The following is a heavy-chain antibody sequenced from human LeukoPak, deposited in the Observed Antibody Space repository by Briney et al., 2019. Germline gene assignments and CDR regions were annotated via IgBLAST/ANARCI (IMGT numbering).Heavy chain of an antibody. CDR1: GGSISSGDYY. V-gene: IGHV4-30-4*01. D-gene: IGHD7-27*01. CDR3: ARLGNWGYIFDY. J-gene: IGHJ4*02. Sequence: PSQTLSLTCTVSGGSISSGDYYWSWIRQPPGKGLEWIGYIYYSGSTYYNPSLKSRVTISVDTSKNQFSQKLSSVTAADTAVYYCARLGNWGYIFDYWGQGTLVTVSS. CDR2: IYYSGST.